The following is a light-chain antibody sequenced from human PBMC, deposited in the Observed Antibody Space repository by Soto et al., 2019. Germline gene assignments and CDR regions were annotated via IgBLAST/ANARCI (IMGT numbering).Light chain of an antibody. CDR2: GAS. Sequence: EIVLTQSPGTLSLSPGDRATLSCRASQSVAANYSAWFQQKPGQAPRLLIYGASNRATGIPDRFSGSGSGTDFTLTISRLDPEDFAVYYFQQYGSSPWAFGRGPKVDI. CDR1: QSVAANY. V-gene: IGKV3-20*01. J-gene: IGKJ1*01. CDR3: QQYGSSPWA.